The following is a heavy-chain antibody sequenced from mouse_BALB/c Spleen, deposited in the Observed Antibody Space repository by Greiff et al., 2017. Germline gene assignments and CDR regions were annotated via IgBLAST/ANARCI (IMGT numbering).Heavy chain of an antibody. V-gene: IGHV14-3*02. D-gene: IGHD2-4*01. Sequence: EVQLQQSGAELVKPGASVKLSCTASGFNIKDTYMHWVKQRPEQGLEWIGRIDPANGNTKYDPKFQGKATITADTSSNTAYLQLSSLTSEDTAVYYCARSDGGCYDDDEALAYWGQGTSVTVSA. CDR3: ARSDGGCYDDDEALAY. CDR1: GFNIKDTY. CDR2: IDPANGNT. J-gene: IGHJ4*01.